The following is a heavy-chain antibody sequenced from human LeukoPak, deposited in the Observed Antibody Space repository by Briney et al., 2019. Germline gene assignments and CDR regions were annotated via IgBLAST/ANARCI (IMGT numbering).Heavy chain of an antibody. J-gene: IGHJ6*02. Sequence: GGSLRLSCAASGFTFSDYYMSWIRQAPGQGLEWVSYISSSGSTIYYADSVKGRFTISRDNAKNSLYLQMNSLRAEDTAVYYCYRSGWYNYYYYYGMDVWGQGTTVTVSS. CDR2: ISSSGSTI. D-gene: IGHD6-19*01. V-gene: IGHV3-11*01. CDR1: GFTFSDYY. CDR3: YRSGWYNYYYYYGMDV.